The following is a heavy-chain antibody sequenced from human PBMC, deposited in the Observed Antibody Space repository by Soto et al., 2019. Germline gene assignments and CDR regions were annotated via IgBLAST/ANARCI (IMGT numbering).Heavy chain of an antibody. J-gene: IGHJ4*02. CDR2: IYYSGST. CDR3: ASLTPVRGGDRAELFDY. CDR1: GGSISSGDYY. V-gene: IGHV4-30-4*01. D-gene: IGHD2-21*02. Sequence: QVQLQESGPGLVKPSQTLSLTCTVSGGSISSGDYYWSWIRQPPGKGLEWIGYIYYSGSTYYNPSLKSRVTISVDTSKNHFSLKLSSVTAADTAVYYCASLTPVRGGDRAELFDYWGQGTLVTVSS.